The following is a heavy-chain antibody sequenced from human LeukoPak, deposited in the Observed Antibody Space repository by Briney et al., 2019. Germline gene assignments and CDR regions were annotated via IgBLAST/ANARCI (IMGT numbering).Heavy chain of an antibody. Sequence: GASVKVSCKASGYTFTSYHMHWVRQAPGQGLEWMGIINPSGGTTNYAQKFRGRVTMTRDMSTSTAYMELRSLRSDDTAVYYCARDDYGTFDPWGQGTLVTVSS. D-gene: IGHD4-17*01. V-gene: IGHV1-46*01. CDR3: ARDDYGTFDP. CDR2: INPSGGTT. CDR1: GYTFTSYH. J-gene: IGHJ5*02.